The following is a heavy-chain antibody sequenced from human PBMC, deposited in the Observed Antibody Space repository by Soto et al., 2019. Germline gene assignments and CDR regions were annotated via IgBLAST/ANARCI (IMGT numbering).Heavy chain of an antibody. CDR1: GFTFSDYY. CDR3: ASARIAARPWDY. CDR2: ISSSGSTI. Sequence: GSLRLSCAASGFTFSDYYMSWIRQAPGKGLEWVSYISSSGSTIYYADSVKGRFTISRDNAKNSLYLQMNSLRAEDTAVYYCASARIAARPWDYWGQGTLVTVSS. V-gene: IGHV3-11*01. D-gene: IGHD6-6*01. J-gene: IGHJ4*02.